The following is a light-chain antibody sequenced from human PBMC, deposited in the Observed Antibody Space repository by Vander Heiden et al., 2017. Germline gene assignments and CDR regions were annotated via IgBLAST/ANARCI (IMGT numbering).Light chain of an antibody. J-gene: IGKJ2*01. CDR2: DAS. CDR1: QSVSNY. V-gene: IGKV3-11*01. Sequence: ELVLTHPPATLSLSPGESATPSRRASQSVSNYLSWYQQLPGHAPRLLLYDASDRAIGIPARFGGSGSVTDVTLTIGSLEPEDFAVYYGQHRTFGQGTKLEIK. CDR3: QHRT.